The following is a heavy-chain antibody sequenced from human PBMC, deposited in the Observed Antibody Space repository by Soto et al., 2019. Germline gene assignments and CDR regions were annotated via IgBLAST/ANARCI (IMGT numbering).Heavy chain of an antibody. V-gene: IGHV3-74*01. CDR2: INGDGSST. CDR1: ELTVRAYW. J-gene: IGHJ4*02. CDR3: ARGLSPPNYSESPFDY. Sequence: GGSLRLSCAASELTVRAYWMHWVRQAPEKGLVWVSRINGDGSSTTYADSVKGRFTISRDNAKNTLYLQMNSLRADDTAVYYCARGLSPPNYSESPFDYWGQGTLVTVSS. D-gene: IGHD1-26*01.